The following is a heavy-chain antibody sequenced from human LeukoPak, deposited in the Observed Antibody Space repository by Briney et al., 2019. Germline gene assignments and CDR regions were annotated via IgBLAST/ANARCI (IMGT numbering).Heavy chain of an antibody. D-gene: IGHD3-10*01. CDR2: IYHSGST. CDR1: GVSISSGGYS. V-gene: IGHV4-30-2*01. Sequence: SETLSLTCAVSGVSISSGGYSWSWIRQPPGKGLEWIGYIYHSGSTYYNPSLKSRVTISVDRSKNQFSLKLSSVTAADTAVYYCARLNYYGSGKVLSSWFDPWGQGTLVTVSS. J-gene: IGHJ5*02. CDR3: ARLNYYGSGKVLSSWFDP.